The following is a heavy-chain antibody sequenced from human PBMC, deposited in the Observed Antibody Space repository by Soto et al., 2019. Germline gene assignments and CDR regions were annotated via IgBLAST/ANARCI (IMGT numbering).Heavy chain of an antibody. CDR1: GFTFSSYA. CDR2: ISGSGGST. V-gene: IGHV3-23*01. D-gene: IGHD6-13*01. Sequence: PGGSLRLSCAASGFTFSSYAMSWVRQAPGKGLEWVSAISGSGGSTYYADSVEGRFTISRDNSKNTLYLQMNSLRAEDTAVYYCAKVSIAAAGKDYIDYWGQDTLVTVSA. CDR3: AKVSIAAAGKDYIDY. J-gene: IGHJ4*02.